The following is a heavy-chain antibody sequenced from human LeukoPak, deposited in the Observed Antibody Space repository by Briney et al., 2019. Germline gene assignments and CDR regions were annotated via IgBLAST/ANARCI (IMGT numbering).Heavy chain of an antibody. D-gene: IGHD5-18*01. CDR2: ISGSGGST. CDR3: AKGPLTAIVHYNHFDY. CDR1: GFTFSSYA. Sequence: PGGSLRLSCAASGFTFSSYAMGWVRQAPGKGLEWVSAISGSGGSTYYADSVKGRFTISRDNSKNTLYLQVNSLRAEDTAVYYCAKGPLTAIVHYNHFDYWGQGTLVTVSS. J-gene: IGHJ4*02. V-gene: IGHV3-23*01.